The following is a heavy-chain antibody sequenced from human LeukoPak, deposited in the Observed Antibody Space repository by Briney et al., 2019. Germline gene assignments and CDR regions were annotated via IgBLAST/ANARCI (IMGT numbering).Heavy chain of an antibody. J-gene: IGHJ6*03. D-gene: IGHD6-6*01. CDR3: ARSPYSSSPYYYYYMDV. V-gene: IGHV3-48*02. CDR1: GFTFSSYS. CDR2: ISSSSSTI. Sequence: PGGSLRLSCAAPGFTFSSYSMNWVRQAPGKGLEWVSYISSSSSTIYYADSVKGRFTISRDNAKNSLYLQMNSLRDEDTAVYYCARSPYSSSPYYYYYMDVWGKGTTVTVSS.